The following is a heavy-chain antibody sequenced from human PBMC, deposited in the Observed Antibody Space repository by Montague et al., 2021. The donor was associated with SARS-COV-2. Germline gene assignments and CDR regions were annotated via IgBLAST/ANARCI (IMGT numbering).Heavy chain of an antibody. CDR2: IDDTGST. CDR1: GGSISSSSYD. D-gene: IGHD3-22*01. J-gene: IGHJ6*02. CDR3: ARDTRIAMLVVVTRYGLDV. V-gene: IGHV4-39*07. Sequence: SETLSLTCTVSGGSISSSSYDWGWIRQPPGKGLEWIGSIDDTGSTYYNPSLKSRVTISVDTSKNQFSLKLSSVTAADTAVYYCARDTRIAMLVVVTRYGLDVWGQGTTVTVSS.